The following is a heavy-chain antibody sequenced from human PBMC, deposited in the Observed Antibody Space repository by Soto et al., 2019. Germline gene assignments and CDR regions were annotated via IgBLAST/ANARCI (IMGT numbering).Heavy chain of an antibody. V-gene: IGHV1-18*01. CDR2: ISAYNGTT. CDR3: AATQPYSSGLDY. J-gene: IGHJ4*02. Sequence: QVQLVQSGAEVKKPGASVKVSCKTSGYTFTSYGFSWVRQAPGQGFECFGWISAYNGTTNYAQKLQVRVTMTTDTTTSPAYMVKRSLRSDDSAVYYCAATQPYSSGLDYWGAGTMVTV. D-gene: IGHD5-18*01. CDR1: GYTFTSYG.